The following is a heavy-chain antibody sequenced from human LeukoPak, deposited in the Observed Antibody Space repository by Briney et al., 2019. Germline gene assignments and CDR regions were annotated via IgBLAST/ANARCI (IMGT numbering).Heavy chain of an antibody. V-gene: IGHV4-59*01. CDR1: GGSISSYY. J-gene: IGHJ5*02. CDR3: ARAYRYFDWLLYNWFEP. Sequence: PSETLSLTCTVSGGSISSYYWSWIRQPPGKGLEWIGYIYYSGSTNYNPSLKSRVTISVDTSKNQFSLKLSSVTAADTAVYYCARAYRYFDWLLYNWFEPWGQGTLVTVSS. D-gene: IGHD3-9*01. CDR2: IYYSGST.